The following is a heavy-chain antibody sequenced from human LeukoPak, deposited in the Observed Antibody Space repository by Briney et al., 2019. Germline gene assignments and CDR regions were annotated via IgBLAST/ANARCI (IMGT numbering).Heavy chain of an antibody. J-gene: IGHJ4*02. CDR2: ISYDGSNK. CDR3: AKKKGAPYGDFPFDY. CDR1: GFSFSSYG. Sequence: GGSLRLSCTASGFSFSSYGMQWVRQAPGKGLEWVAVISYDGSNKYYADSVQGRFTISRDNSKNTLYLQMNSLRAEDTAVYYCAKKKGAPYGDFPFDYWGQGTLVTVSS. V-gene: IGHV3-30*18. D-gene: IGHD4-17*01.